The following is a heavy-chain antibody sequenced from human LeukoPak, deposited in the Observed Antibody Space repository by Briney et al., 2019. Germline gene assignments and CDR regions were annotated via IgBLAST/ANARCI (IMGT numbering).Heavy chain of an antibody. CDR1: GFTFSSYG. J-gene: IGHJ4*02. CDR2: IRYDGSNR. Sequence: GGSLRLSCAASGFTFSSYGMHWVRPAPGKGLEWVAFIRYDGSNRYYADSVKGRFTISRDNSKNTLHLQMNSLRAEDTAVYYCAKDPFHSSSWYYFDYWGQGTLVTVSS. V-gene: IGHV3-30*02. D-gene: IGHD6-13*01. CDR3: AKDPFHSSSWYYFDY.